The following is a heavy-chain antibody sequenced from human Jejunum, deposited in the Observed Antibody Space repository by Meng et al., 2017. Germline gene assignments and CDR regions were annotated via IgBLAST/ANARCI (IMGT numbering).Heavy chain of an antibody. V-gene: IGHV3-74*01. CDR3: ARDLNYYIDY. Sequence: EVQLVESGGVLVQPGGALRLSCAAPGFTFSSHWMYWVRQAPGKGLVWVSRIKGDGSTTTYADSVKGRFTISRDNAKNTLYLQMNNLRAEDTAVYYCARDLNYYIDYWGQGTLVTVSS. J-gene: IGHJ4*02. CDR1: GFTFSSHW. CDR2: IKGDGSTT.